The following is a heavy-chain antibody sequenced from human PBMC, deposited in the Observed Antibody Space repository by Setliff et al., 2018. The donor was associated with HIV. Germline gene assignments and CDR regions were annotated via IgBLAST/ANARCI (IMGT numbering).Heavy chain of an antibody. CDR2: INPNSGGT. J-gene: IGHJ3*02. Sequence: AASVKVSCKASGYTFSDYYMHWVRQAPGQGLEWMGWINPNSGGTNYAQKFQGRVNMTRDTSISTTYMELSRLRSDDTAVYYCARDPGYKSTWYGVFDIWGQGTMVT. D-gene: IGHD6-13*01. CDR3: ARDPGYKSTWYGVFDI. V-gene: IGHV1-2*02. CDR1: GYTFSDYY.